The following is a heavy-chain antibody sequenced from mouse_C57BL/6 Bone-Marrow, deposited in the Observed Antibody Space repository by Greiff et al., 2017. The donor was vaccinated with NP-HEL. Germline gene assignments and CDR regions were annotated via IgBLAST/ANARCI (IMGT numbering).Heavy chain of an antibody. Sequence: VQLQQPGAELVKPGASVKLSCTASGYTFTSYWMQWVKQRPGQGLEWIGEIDPSDSYTNYNQKFKGKATLTVDTSSSTAYMQLSSLTSEDSAVYYCARDCPYYYGSSYGFAYWGQGTLVTVSA. CDR2: IDPSDSYT. CDR3: ARDCPYYYGSSYGFAY. CDR1: GYTFTSYW. J-gene: IGHJ3*01. D-gene: IGHD1-1*01. V-gene: IGHV1-50*01.